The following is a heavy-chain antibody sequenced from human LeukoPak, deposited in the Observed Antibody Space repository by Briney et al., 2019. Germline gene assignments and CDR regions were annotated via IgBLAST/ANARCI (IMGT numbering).Heavy chain of an antibody. CDR1: GFTFDDYG. CDR3: AKGRLVVTAINS. V-gene: IGHV3-20*04. D-gene: IGHD2-21*02. Sequence: GGTLRLSCAASGFTFDDYGMSWVRQAPGKGLEWVSSIQWNDDSTGYADSVKGRFTISRDNAKNSLYLQMNSLRAEDTAIYYCAKGRLVVTAINSWGQGTLVTVSS. J-gene: IGHJ4*02. CDR2: IQWNDDST.